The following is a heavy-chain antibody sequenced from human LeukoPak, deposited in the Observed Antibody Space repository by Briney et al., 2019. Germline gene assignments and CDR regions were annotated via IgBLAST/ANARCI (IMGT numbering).Heavy chain of an antibody. J-gene: IGHJ6*03. CDR3: ATAVSDYGGYVDYYYYSMDV. CDR1: GGSFSGYY. Sequence: SETLSLTCAVYGGSFSGYYWTWIRQPSGKGLEWIGEINHSGSTNYNPSLKSRLTISVDTSKNQFSLKLSSVTAADTAVYYCATAVSDYGGYVDYYYYSMDVWGKGTTVTVSS. CDR2: INHSGST. D-gene: IGHD4-17*01. V-gene: IGHV4-34*01.